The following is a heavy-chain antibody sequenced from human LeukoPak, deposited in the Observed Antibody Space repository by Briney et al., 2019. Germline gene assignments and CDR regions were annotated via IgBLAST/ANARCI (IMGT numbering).Heavy chain of an antibody. CDR3: ARGTGWPYYFDY. CDR2: IYYNGIT. D-gene: IGHD6-19*01. V-gene: IGHV4-59*12. J-gene: IGHJ4*02. CDR1: GGSSSRSY. Sequence: KASETLSLTCTVSGGSSSRSYWSWIRQPPGKGLEWIGYIYYNGITKYNPSLKSRVTISLDTSRNQFSLKLSSVTAADTAVYYCARGTGWPYYFDYWGQGTLVTVSS.